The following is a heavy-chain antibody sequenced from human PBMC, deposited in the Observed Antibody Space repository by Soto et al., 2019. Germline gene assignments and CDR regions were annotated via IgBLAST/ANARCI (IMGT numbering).Heavy chain of an antibody. V-gene: IGHV4-34*01. Sequence: LSLTCVVSGESFSGYYWSWIRQTPGMGLEWMGEVDHRGSTTYNPSLKNRASISIDSSKSLFSLELTSVTAADTALYFCARYEYGNSLYGVDVWGQGTRVTVSS. CDR3: ARYEYGNSLYGVDV. D-gene: IGHD1-7*01. CDR2: VDHRGST. CDR1: GESFSGYY. J-gene: IGHJ6*02.